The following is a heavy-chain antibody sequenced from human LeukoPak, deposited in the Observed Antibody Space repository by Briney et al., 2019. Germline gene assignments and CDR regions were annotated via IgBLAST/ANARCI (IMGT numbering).Heavy chain of an antibody. J-gene: IGHJ4*02. D-gene: IGHD5-18*01. V-gene: IGHV3-74*01. CDR2: INSDGSST. CDR3: ASPRGYSYGYWSY. Sequence: GGSLRLSCAASGFTFSSYWMHWVRQAPGKGLVWVSRINSDGSSTNYADSVKGRFTISRDNAKNTLYLQMNSLRAEDTAVYYCASPRGYSYGYWSYWGQGTLVTVSS. CDR1: GFTFSSYW.